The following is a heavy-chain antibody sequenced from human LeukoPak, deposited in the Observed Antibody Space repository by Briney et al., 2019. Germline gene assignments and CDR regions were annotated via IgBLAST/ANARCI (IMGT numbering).Heavy chain of an antibody. Sequence: PGGSLRLSCVASGFSFSRFGMNWVRQAPGKALEWVSAISGSGGSTYYADSVKGRFTISRDNSKNTLYLQMNSLRAEDTAVYYCAKAWVYSLLLWGKGTLVTVSS. J-gene: IGHJ4*02. CDR2: ISGSGGST. CDR1: GFSFSRFG. CDR3: AKAWVYSLLL. V-gene: IGHV3-23*01. D-gene: IGHD3-10*01.